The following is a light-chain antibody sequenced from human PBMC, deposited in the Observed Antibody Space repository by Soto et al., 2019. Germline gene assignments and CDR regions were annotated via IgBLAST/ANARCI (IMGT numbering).Light chain of an antibody. V-gene: IGLV2-18*02. CDR1: SSDVGSYNR. J-gene: IGLJ1*01. CDR3: SSYTSSSTYV. Sequence: QSALTQPPSVSGSPGQSVAISCTGTSSDVGSYNRVSWYQQPPGTAPKLMIYDVSDRPSGVPDRFSGSKSGNTASLTISGLQAEDEADYYCSSYTSSSTYVFGTGTKPTVL. CDR2: DVS.